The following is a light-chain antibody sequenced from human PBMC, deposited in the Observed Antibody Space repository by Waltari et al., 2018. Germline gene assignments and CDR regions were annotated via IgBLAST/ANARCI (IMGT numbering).Light chain of an antibody. Sequence: QSALTQPRSVSGSPGQSVTISCAGTSSDVGAYNYVSWYQQHPGKAPKLMIYDVRKRPSVVPDRFSGSKSGNSASLTISGLQAEDESDYYCNSYAGTYTFWLFGGGTKLTVL. CDR3: NSYAGTYTFWL. CDR1: SSDVGAYNY. J-gene: IGLJ3*02. CDR2: DVR. V-gene: IGLV2-11*01.